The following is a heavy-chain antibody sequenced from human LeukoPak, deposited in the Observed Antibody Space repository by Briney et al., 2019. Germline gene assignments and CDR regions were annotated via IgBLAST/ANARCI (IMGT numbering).Heavy chain of an antibody. V-gene: IGHV3-9*01. CDR2: ISWNSGSI. J-gene: IGHJ4*02. CDR1: GFTFDDYA. Sequence: GGSLRLSCAASGFTFDDYAMHWVRQAPGKGLEWVSGISWNSGSIGYADSVKGRFTISGDNAKNSLYLQMNSLRAEDTALYYCAKDTSEDYDSTYYFDYWGQGTLVTVSS. D-gene: IGHD3-22*01. CDR3: AKDTSEDYDSTYYFDY.